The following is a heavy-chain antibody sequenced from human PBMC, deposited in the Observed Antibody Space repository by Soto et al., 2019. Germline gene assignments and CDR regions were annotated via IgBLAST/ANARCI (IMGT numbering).Heavy chain of an antibody. J-gene: IGHJ5*02. D-gene: IGHD6-6*01. CDR1: GYTLTELS. V-gene: IGHV1-24*01. Sequence: AASVKVSCKVSGYTLTELSMHWVRQAPGKGLEWMGGFDPEDGEAIYAQKFQGRVTMTEDTSTDTAYMELSSLRSEDTAVYYCARTWVMEAAHSWFDPWGQGTLVTVSS. CDR3: ARTWVMEAAHSWFDP. CDR2: FDPEDGEA.